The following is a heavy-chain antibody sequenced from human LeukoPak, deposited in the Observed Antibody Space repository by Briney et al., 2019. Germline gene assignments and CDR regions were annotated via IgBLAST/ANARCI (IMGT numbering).Heavy chain of an antibody. J-gene: IGHJ4*02. D-gene: IGHD1-26*01. CDR2: ISYDGSNK. CDR3: AKAYRYSGSDFDY. V-gene: IGHV3-30*18. CDR1: GFTFSSYW. Sequence: GGSLRLSCAASGFTFSSYWMHWVRQAPGKGLEWVAVISYDGSNKYYADSVKGRFTISRDNSKNTLYLQMNSLRAEDTAVYYCAKAYRYSGSDFDYWGQGTLVTVSS.